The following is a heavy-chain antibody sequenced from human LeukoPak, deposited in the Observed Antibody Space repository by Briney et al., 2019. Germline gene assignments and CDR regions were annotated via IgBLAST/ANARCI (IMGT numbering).Heavy chain of an antibody. D-gene: IGHD3-22*01. CDR1: GFTFGSYA. V-gene: IGHV3-30-3*01. J-gene: IGHJ4*02. CDR3: TRDRYYYDNSGYYIY. Sequence: PGGSLRLSCAASGFTFGSYAMHWGRQAPGKGLERVAVISFNGYNEYYADSVKGRFTISSDNSNNTLYLQMNSLRAEDTAVYYCTRDRYYYDNSGYYIYWGQGTLVTVSS. CDR2: ISFNGYNE.